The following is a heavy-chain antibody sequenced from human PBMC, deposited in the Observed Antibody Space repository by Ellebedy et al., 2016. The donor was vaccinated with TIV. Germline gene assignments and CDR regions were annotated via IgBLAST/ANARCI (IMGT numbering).Heavy chain of an antibody. D-gene: IGHD2-15*01. Sequence: ASVKVSCKASGYTSITYGFNWMRQAPGQGLEWMGWISAYNGNANYAQKLQGRVTMTTDTSTSTAYMELRSLRSDDTAVDYCARHTYCSGGSCYYYYGMDVWGQGTTVTVSS. J-gene: IGHJ6*02. CDR2: ISAYNGNA. V-gene: IGHV1-18*01. CDR1: GYTSITYG. CDR3: ARHTYCSGGSCYYYYGMDV.